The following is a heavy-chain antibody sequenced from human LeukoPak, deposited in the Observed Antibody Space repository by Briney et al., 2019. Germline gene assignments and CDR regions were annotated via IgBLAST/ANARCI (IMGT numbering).Heavy chain of an antibody. J-gene: IGHJ4*02. Sequence: SQTLSLTCAISGDSVSSNSAAWNWIRQSPSRGLEWLGRTYYRSKWYNDYAVSAKSRITINPDTSKNQFSLQLNSVTPEDTAVYYCARMPFWSGYRSIDYWGQGTLVTVSS. CDR3: ARMPFWSGYRSIDY. D-gene: IGHD3-3*01. V-gene: IGHV6-1*01. CDR2: TYYRSKWYN. CDR1: GDSVSSNSAA.